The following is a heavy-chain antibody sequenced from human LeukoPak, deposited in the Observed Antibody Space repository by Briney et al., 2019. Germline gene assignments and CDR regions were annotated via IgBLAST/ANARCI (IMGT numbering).Heavy chain of an antibody. V-gene: IGHV4-30-2*01. J-gene: IGHJ5*02. CDR2: IYHSGST. Sequence: TLSLTCTVSGGSISSGGYYWSWIRQPPGKGLEWIGYIYHSGSTYYNPSLKSRVTISVDRSKNQFSLKLSSVTAADTAVYYCARGSGIVGATSGWFDPWGQGTLVTVSS. CDR3: ARGSGIVGATSGWFDP. CDR1: GGSISSGGYY. D-gene: IGHD1-26*01.